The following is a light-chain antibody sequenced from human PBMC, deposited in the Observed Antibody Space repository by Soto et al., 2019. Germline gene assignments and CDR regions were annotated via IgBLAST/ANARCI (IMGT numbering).Light chain of an antibody. CDR2: AAS. V-gene: IGKV1-39*01. J-gene: IGKJ1*01. CDR3: QQSYSIPLT. CDR1: QSISSY. Sequence: DIQMTQSPSSLSASVGDRVTITCRASQSISSYLNWYQQRPGKAPQLLIYAASSLQSGVPSRFSGSGSGTDITLTISSLQPEDFATYYCQQSYSIPLTFGQGTKVEIK.